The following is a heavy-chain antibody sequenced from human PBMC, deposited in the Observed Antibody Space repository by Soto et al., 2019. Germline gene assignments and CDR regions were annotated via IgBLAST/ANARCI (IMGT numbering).Heavy chain of an antibody. CDR1: GGSISSSSYY. D-gene: IGHD3-16*02. V-gene: IGHV4-39*01. Sequence: SETLSLTCTVSGGSISSSSYYWGWIRQPPGKGLEWIGSIYYSGSTYYNPSLKSRVTISVDTSKNQFSLKLSSVTAADTAVYYCARRSQELRLGELSSRPGYYFDYWGQGTLVTVSS. J-gene: IGHJ4*02. CDR2: IYYSGST. CDR3: ARRSQELRLGELSSRPGYYFDY.